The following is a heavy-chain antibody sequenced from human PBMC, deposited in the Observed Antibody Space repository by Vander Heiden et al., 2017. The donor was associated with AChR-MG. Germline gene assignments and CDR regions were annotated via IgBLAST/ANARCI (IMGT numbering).Heavy chain of an antibody. CDR3: ARVSLGYYGSGSYYNMYYFDY. V-gene: IGHV4-30-4*01. D-gene: IGHD3-10*01. CDR1: GGSISSGDYY. CDR2: IYYSGST. J-gene: IGHJ4*01. Sequence: QVQLQESGPGLVKPSPTLSLTCTVSGGSISSGDYYWSWIRQPPGKGLEWIGYIYYSGSTYYNPSLKSRVTISVDTSKNQFSLKLSSVTAADTAVYYCARVSLGYYGSGSYYNMYYFDYWGHGTLVTVSS.